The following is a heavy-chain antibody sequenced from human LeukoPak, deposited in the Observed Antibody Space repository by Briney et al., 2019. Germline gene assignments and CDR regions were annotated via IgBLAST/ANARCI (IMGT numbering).Heavy chain of an antibody. CDR2: INHSGST. Sequence: SETLSLTCAVYGGSFSGYYWSWIRQPPGKGLEWIGEINHSGSTNYNPSLKSRVTISVDTSKNQFSLKLSSVTAADTAVYYCARALPIYDYVWGSYRIWSYYFDYWGQGTLVTVSS. CDR3: ARALPIYDYVWGSYRIWSYYFDY. V-gene: IGHV4-34*01. J-gene: IGHJ4*02. D-gene: IGHD3-16*02. CDR1: GGSFSGYY.